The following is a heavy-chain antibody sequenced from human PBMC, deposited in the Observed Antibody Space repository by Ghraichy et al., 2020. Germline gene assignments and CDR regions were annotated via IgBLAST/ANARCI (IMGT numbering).Heavy chain of an antibody. Sequence: SETLSLTCTVSGGSISSSSYYWGWIRQPPGKGLEWIGSIYYSGSTYYNPSLKSRVTISVDTSKNQFSLKRSSVTAANTAVYYCARTTPVLRFLEWSRGGIDYWGQGTLVTVSS. J-gene: IGHJ4*02. V-gene: IGHV4-39*01. CDR3: ARTTPVLRFLEWSRGGIDY. CDR2: IYYSGST. CDR1: GGSISSSSYY. D-gene: IGHD3-3*01.